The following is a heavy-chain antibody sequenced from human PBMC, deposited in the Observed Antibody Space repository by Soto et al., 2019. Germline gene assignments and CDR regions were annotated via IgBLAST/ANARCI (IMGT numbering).Heavy chain of an antibody. V-gene: IGHV3-30*03. CDR2: ISYDGSNK. CDR3: ARNGVGYYYGMDV. D-gene: IGHD1-1*01. J-gene: IGHJ6*02. CDR1: GFTFSSYG. Sequence: PGGSLRLSCAASGFTFSSYGMHWVRQAPGKGLEWVAVISYDGSNKYYADSVKGRFTISRDNSKNTLYLQMNSLRAEDTAVYYCARNGVGYYYGMDVWGQGTTVTVS.